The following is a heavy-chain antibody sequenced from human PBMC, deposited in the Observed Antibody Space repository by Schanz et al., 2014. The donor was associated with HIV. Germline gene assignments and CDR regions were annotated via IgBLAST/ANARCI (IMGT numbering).Heavy chain of an antibody. CDR3: ARDYRFATGS. V-gene: IGHV3-7*01. CDR2: IKEDGSVK. Sequence: EVQLVESGGGLVQPGGSLRLSCAASGFTFRDYWMTWVRQAPGKGLEWLANIKEDGSVKGEVDSVKGRFTISRDNAKNSLYLQMNSLRVDDTAVYYCARDYRFATGSWGQGTLVTVSS. J-gene: IGHJ5*02. D-gene: IGHD1-1*01. CDR1: GFTFRDYW.